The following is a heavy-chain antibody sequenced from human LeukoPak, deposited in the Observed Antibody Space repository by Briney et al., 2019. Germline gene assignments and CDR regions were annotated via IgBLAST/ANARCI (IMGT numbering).Heavy chain of an antibody. CDR3: ASAMVRGVISRPYYFDY. CDR1: GYSSTSYW. CDR2: IYPGDSDT. D-gene: IGHD3-10*01. V-gene: IGHV5-51*04. Sequence: GESLKISCKGSGYSSTSYWIGWVRQMPGKGLEWMGIIYPGDSDTRYSPSFQGQVTISADRPISTAYLQWSSLKASDTAMYYCASAMVRGVISRPYYFDYWGQGTLVTVSS. J-gene: IGHJ4*02.